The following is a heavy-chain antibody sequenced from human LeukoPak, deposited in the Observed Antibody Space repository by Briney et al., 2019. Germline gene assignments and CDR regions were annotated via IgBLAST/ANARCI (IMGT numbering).Heavy chain of an antibody. CDR2: IHYSGST. D-gene: IGHD3-3*01. CDR1: GGSISSHY. CDR3: ARTYYDFWSGLSGYYYYMDV. V-gene: IGHV4-59*11. J-gene: IGHJ6*03. Sequence: SETLSLTCTVSGGSISSHYWSWIRQPPGKGLEWIGYIHYSGSTNYNPSLKSRVTISVDTSKNQFSLKLSSVTAADTAVYYCARTYYDFWSGLSGYYYYMDVWGKGTTVTVSS.